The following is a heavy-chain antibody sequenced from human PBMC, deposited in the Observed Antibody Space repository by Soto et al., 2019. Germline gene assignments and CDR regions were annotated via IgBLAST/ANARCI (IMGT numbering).Heavy chain of an antibody. Sequence: QLHLQESGPGLVKPSETLSLTCTVSGDSFSTSNYYWGWIRQPPGKGLEWIGYIFYGGGTGVTYYNPALKSRVIISVDTSKNKFSLKLRSITAADTAFYFCARRGGGDSLFDSWGQGKLVTVSS. CDR3: ARRGGGDSLFDS. V-gene: IGHV4-39*01. CDR2: IFYGGGTGVT. J-gene: IGHJ4*02. CDR1: GDSFSTSNYY. D-gene: IGHD4-17*01.